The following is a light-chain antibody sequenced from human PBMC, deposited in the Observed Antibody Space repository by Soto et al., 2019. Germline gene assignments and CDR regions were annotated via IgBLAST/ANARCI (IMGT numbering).Light chain of an antibody. Sequence: QAALTQPASVTGSPGRSITISCTGSSSDIDSNDFVAWYRQYPGKAPEVIIYEGTNRPSGVSNRFSGSKSDDTASLTISGLQAEDEADYHCSSFTSSDTRVFGGGTKLTVL. J-gene: IGLJ3*02. CDR1: SSDIDSNDF. CDR2: EGT. CDR3: SSFTSSDTRV. V-gene: IGLV2-14*01.